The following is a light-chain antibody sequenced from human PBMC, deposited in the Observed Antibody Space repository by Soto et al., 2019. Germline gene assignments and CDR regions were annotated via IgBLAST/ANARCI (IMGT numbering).Light chain of an antibody. CDR2: VAS. CDR3: QQYGSYPVT. V-gene: IGKV3-20*01. CDR1: QSVSSSY. Sequence: EIVLTQSPGTLSLSPGERATLSCRASQSVSSSYLAWFQQKSGQAPRPLIYVASSRATGIPDRFSGSGSGTDFTLTISRLEPEDFAVYYCQQYGSYPVTFGRGTKVDIK. J-gene: IGKJ1*01.